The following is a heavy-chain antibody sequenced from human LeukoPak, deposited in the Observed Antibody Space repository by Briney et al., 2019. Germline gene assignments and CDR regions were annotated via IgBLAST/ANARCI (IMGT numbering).Heavy chain of an antibody. Sequence: GESLKISCKGSGYSFTSYWIGWARQMPGKGLEWMGIIYPGDSDTRYSPSFQGQVTISADKSISTAYLQWSSLKASDTAMYYCARPIAVAFDAFDIWGQGTMVTVSS. V-gene: IGHV5-51*01. D-gene: IGHD6-19*01. CDR3: ARPIAVAFDAFDI. CDR1: GYSFTSYW. CDR2: IYPGDSDT. J-gene: IGHJ3*02.